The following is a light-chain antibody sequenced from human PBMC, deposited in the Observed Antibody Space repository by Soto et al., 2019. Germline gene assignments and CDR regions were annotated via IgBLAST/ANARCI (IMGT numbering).Light chain of an antibody. Sequence: DIQMTQSPSSLSASVGARVTITCRASQAIAQSVAWYQQKPGQVPQLLIYAASTLHSGVPSRFSGSGSGAHFTLTITGLQTEDVATYYCQEHNGDLPVAFGPGTTVDV. CDR3: QEHNGDLPVA. J-gene: IGKJ3*01. V-gene: IGKV1-27*01. CDR2: AAS. CDR1: QAIAQS.